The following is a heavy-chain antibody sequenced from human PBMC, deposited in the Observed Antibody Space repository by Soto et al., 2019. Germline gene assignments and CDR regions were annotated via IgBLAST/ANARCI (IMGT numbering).Heavy chain of an antibody. D-gene: IGHD6-6*01. J-gene: IGHJ6*02. Sequence: PGESLKISCKGSGYSFTSCWIGWVRQMPGKGLEWMGIIYPGDSDTRYSPSFQGQVTISADKSISTAYLQWSSLKASDTAMYYCARREDSPSLNYGMXVWDQGTTVTVSS. CDR2: IYPGDSDT. CDR3: ARREDSPSLNYGMXV. CDR1: GYSFTSCW. V-gene: IGHV5-51*01.